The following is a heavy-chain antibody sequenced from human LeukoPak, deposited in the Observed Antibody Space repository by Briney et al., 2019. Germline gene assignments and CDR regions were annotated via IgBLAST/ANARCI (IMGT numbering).Heavy chain of an antibody. CDR3: ARGDGYNYWDY. J-gene: IGHJ4*02. V-gene: IGHV3-30*03. CDR2: VSYDGSSI. CDR1: GFTFSTYG. D-gene: IGHD5-24*01. Sequence: GGSLRLSCAGSGFTFSTYGMHWVRQAPGKGLEWVAVVSYDGSSIYYADSVKGRFTISRDNSKNTLYLQMNSLTAEDTAVYYCARGDGYNYWDYWGQGTLVTVSS.